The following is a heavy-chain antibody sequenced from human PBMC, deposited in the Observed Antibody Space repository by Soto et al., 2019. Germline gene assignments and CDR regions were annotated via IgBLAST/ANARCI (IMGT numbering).Heavy chain of an antibody. J-gene: IGHJ4*02. Sequence: AGGSLRLSCSGSGFTFKMYTIHWVRQAPGKGLEYVSAIRSNGGSTYYADSVKGRFTISRDNSKNTVYLQMSSLTADDTAVYYCARAPSSSSWLRFPFDYWGQGTLVTVSS. D-gene: IGHD6-13*01. CDR1: GFTFKMYT. CDR3: ARAPSSSSWLRFPFDY. CDR2: IRSNGGST. V-gene: IGHV3-64D*06.